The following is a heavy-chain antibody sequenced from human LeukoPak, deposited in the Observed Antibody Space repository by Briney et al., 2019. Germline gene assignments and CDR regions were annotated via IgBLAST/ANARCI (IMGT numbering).Heavy chain of an antibody. D-gene: IGHD2-2*01. CDR1: GFIFSDHY. CDR2: IRNKANSYTT. Sequence: GGSLRLSCAASGFIFSDHYMDWLRQGPGKGLEWVARIRNKANSYTTEYAASVEGRFTISRDDSKNSLYLQMNSLKTEDTAVYYCARYQLPVRYFDYWGQGTLVTVSS. J-gene: IGHJ4*02. V-gene: IGHV3-72*01. CDR3: ARYQLPVRYFDY.